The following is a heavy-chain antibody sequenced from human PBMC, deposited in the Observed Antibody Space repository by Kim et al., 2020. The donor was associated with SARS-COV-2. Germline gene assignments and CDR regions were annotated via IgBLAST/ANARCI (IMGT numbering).Heavy chain of an antibody. D-gene: IGHD2-2*01. Sequence: ASVKVSCKASGYTFTGYYMHWVRQAPGQGLEWMGRINPNSGGTNYAQKFQGRVTMTRDTSISTAYMELSRLRSDDTAVYYCAREWIVVVPAATDYYYYYGMDVWGQGTTVTVSS. CDR2: INPNSGGT. CDR1: GYTFTGYY. V-gene: IGHV1-2*06. J-gene: IGHJ6*02. CDR3: AREWIVVVPAATDYYYYYGMDV.